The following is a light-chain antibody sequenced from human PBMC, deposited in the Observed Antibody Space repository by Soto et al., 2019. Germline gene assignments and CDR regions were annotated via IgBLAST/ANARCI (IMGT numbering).Light chain of an antibody. J-gene: IGLJ1*01. CDR3: AAWDDSLNGPHYV. CDR1: SSNIGSNT. CDR2: SNN. V-gene: IGLV1-44*01. Sequence: QSVRTQPPSASGTPGQRVTISCSGSSSNIGSNTVNWYQQLPGTAPKLLIYSNNQRPSGVPDRFSGSKSGTSASLAISGLQSEDEADYYCAAWDDSLNGPHYVFGTGTKV.